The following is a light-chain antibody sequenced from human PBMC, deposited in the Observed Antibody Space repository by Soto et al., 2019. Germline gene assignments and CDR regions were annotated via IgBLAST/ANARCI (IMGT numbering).Light chain of an antibody. CDR2: DAS. Sequence: DIHMTQSPSTLSSSLGDRVTITFRASQSISSWLAWYQQKPGKAPKLLIYDASSLESGVPSRFSGSGSGTEFTLTISSLQPDDFATYYCQQYNSYSRTFGQGTKVDI. CDR3: QQYNSYSRT. J-gene: IGKJ1*01. CDR1: QSISSW. V-gene: IGKV1-5*01.